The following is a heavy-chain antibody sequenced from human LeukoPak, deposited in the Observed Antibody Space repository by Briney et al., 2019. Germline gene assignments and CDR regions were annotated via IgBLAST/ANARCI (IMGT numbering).Heavy chain of an antibody. CDR1: GFTFSSYT. V-gene: IGHV3-21*01. Sequence: PGGSLRLSWAASGFTFSSYTMNWVRQVQGKGLEWVSSVTGSGSDTYYADSVKGRFTISRDNAKNSLSLQMNSLRAEDTAVYYCAKDSSVRYYYDSSGYSPDAFDIWGQGTMVTVSS. D-gene: IGHD3-22*01. CDR2: VTGSGSDT. CDR3: AKDSSVRYYYDSSGYSPDAFDI. J-gene: IGHJ3*02.